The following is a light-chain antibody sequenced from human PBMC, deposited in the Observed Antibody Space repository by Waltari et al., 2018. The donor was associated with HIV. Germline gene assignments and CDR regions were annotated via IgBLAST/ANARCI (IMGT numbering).Light chain of an antibody. Sequence: QSVLTQPPSVSGAPGQRVTISCTGSSSHIGASYDIHWYQQLPGTAPKLRIFDNIKRPSGVPDRFSGSKFATSASLAITGLQAEDEADYYCQSYDSSLGGFYVFGTGTKVTVL. CDR3: QSYDSSLGGFYV. CDR1: SSHIGASYD. V-gene: IGLV1-40*01. J-gene: IGLJ1*01. CDR2: DNI.